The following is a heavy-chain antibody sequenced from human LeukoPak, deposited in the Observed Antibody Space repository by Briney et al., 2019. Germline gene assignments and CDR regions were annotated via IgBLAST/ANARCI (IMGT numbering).Heavy chain of an antibody. CDR3: ARDRMDTGTYFDY. Sequence: ASVKVSCRSSGYTFTTYGITWVRQAPGQGLEWIGWISTYTGDTNYAQKLQGRVTMTTDTSTSTAYMELRSLRSDDTDMYYCARDRMDTGTYFDYWGQGILVTVSS. J-gene: IGHJ4*02. CDR1: GYTFTTYG. V-gene: IGHV1-18*01. D-gene: IGHD5-18*01. CDR2: ISTYTGDT.